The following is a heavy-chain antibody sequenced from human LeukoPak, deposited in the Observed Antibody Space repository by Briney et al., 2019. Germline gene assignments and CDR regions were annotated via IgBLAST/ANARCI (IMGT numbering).Heavy chain of an antibody. Sequence: PSETLSLTCTVSGGSISGYYWSWIRQPPGKGLEWIGYIYYSGSTNYNPSLKGRVTISVDTSKSQFSLKLSSVTAADTAVYYCARRSATRDYYGMDVWGQGTTVTVSS. CDR3: ARRSATRDYYGMDV. J-gene: IGHJ6*02. D-gene: IGHD5-24*01. CDR2: IYYSGST. CDR1: GGSISGYY. V-gene: IGHV4-59*08.